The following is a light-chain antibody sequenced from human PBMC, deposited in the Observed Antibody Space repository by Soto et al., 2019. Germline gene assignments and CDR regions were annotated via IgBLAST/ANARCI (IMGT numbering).Light chain of an antibody. J-gene: IGKJ3*01. CDR1: QGISNY. CDR3: QKYNSAPPIFT. CDR2: AAS. V-gene: IGKV1-27*01. Sequence: DIQMTQSPSCLSASVGDRVTITCRASQGISNYLAWYQQKPGKVPKLLIYAASTLQSGVPSRFSGSGSGTDFTLTISSLQPEDVATYYCQKYNSAPPIFTYGPGTKADIK.